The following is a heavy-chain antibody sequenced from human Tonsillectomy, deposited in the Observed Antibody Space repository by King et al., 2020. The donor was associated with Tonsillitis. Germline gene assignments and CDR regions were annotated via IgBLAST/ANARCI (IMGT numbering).Heavy chain of an antibody. D-gene: IGHD3-16*01. V-gene: IGHV3-30*02. CDR2: IRYDGSKK. CDR1: GVARSSYG. J-gene: IGHJ6*02. CDR3: ALSGLHTLNGMDV. Sequence: HVQLVESGGGVVQPGGSLRLSCAAAGVARSSYGMHWVRQAPGKGLEWVAYIRYDGSKKYYADSVKGRFIISRDDSKNTLDLQMNSLRADDTAVYYCALSGLHTLNGMDVWGQGTTVIVSS.